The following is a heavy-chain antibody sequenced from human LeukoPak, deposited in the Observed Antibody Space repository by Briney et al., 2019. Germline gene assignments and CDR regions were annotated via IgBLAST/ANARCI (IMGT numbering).Heavy chain of an antibody. J-gene: IGHJ4*02. CDR3: ARERGEFGGSYFPDY. CDR2: INDGDGNT. CDR1: GYTFTSYA. V-gene: IGHV1-3*03. D-gene: IGHD1-26*01. Sequence: RASVKVSCKASGYTFTSYAVHWVRRAPGQSLEWMGYINDGDGNTKYSQEFQGRVTITRDTSASIVYMELSSLRSEGMAFYYCARERGEFGGSYFPDYWGQGTLVTVSS.